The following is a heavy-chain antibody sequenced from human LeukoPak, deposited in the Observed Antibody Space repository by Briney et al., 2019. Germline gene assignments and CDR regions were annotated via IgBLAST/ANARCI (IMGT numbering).Heavy chain of an antibody. CDR1: GYTLTELS. D-gene: IGHD3-22*01. J-gene: IGHJ4*02. CDR3: ARGLGSSGYCRD. CDR2: FDPEDGET. V-gene: IGHV1-24*01. Sequence: ASVKVSCKVSGYTLTELSMHWVRQAPGKGLEWMGGFDPEDGETIYAQKFQGRVTMTEDTSTDTAYMELSSLRSEDTAVYYCARGLGSSGYCRDWGQGTLVTVSS.